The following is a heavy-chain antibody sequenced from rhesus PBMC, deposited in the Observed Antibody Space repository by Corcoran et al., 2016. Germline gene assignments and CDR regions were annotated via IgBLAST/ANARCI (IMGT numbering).Heavy chain of an antibody. CDR3: AKDASSWSNQYGLDS. CDR1: GFTFSSYG. J-gene: IGHJ6*01. CDR2: INSGGGST. Sequence: EVQLVETGGGLVQPGGSLKLSCAASGFTFSSYGMSWVRQAPGKRLGWVSVINSGGGSTYHADSVKGRFTISRDNSKNTLSLQMNSLRAEDTAVYYCAKDASSWSNQYGLDSWGQGVVVTVSS. D-gene: IGHD6-13*01. V-gene: IGHV3S5*01.